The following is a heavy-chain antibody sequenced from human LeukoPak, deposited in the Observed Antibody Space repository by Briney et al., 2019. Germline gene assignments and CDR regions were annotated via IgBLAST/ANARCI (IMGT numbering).Heavy chain of an antibody. J-gene: IGHJ4*02. CDR3: AKDPGSYYFDF. Sequence: PGGSLRLSCAASGFTFSSYGMHWVRQAPGKGLEWVAVIWYDGSNKYYAASVKGRFTISRDNSKNTLYLQMNSLGAEDTAVYYCAKDPGSYYFDFWGQGTLVTVSS. CDR2: IWYDGSNK. D-gene: IGHD1-26*01. V-gene: IGHV3-33*06. CDR1: GFTFSSYG.